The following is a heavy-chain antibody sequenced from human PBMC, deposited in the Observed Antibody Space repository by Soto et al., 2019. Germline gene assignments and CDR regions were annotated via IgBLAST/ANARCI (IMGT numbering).Heavy chain of an antibody. CDR2: IDPSDSYT. J-gene: IGHJ4*02. Sequence: EVQLVQSGAEVKKPGESLRISCKGSGYSFTSYWISWVRQMPGKGLEWMGRIDPSDSYTNYSPSFQGHVTISADKSISTAYLQWSSLRASDTDMYYCARLQYSDSSAYFLPIPDNRCQGTLVTVSS. V-gene: IGHV5-10-1*03. CDR3: ARLQYSDSSAYFLPIPDN. D-gene: IGHD3-22*01. CDR1: GYSFTSYW.